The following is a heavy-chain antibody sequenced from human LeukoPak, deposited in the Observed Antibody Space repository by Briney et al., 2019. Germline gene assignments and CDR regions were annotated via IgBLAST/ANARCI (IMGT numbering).Heavy chain of an antibody. D-gene: IGHD2-15*01. Sequence: GGSLRLSCAASGFTFSSYWMSWVRQAPGKGLEWVANIKQDGREKYYVDSVKGRFTISRDNAKNSLYLQMNSLRAEDTAVYYCARDFNGGYCSGGSCYNFDYWGQGTLVTVSS. CDR1: GFTFSSYW. CDR2: IKQDGREK. J-gene: IGHJ4*02. CDR3: ARDFNGGYCSGGSCYNFDY. V-gene: IGHV3-7*01.